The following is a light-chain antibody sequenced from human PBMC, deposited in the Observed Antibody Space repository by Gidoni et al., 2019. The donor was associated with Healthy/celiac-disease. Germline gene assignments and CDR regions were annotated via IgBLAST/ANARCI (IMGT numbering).Light chain of an antibody. CDR2: DAS. CDR1: QSVSSY. Sequence: EIVLTQSPATLSLSPGERATLSCRASQSVSSYLAWYQQKPGQAPRLLIYDASNRATGIPARCSGSGSGTDFTLTISSLEPEDFAVYYCQQRSNWPLSTFGPGTKVDIK. V-gene: IGKV3-11*01. CDR3: QQRSNWPLST. J-gene: IGKJ3*01.